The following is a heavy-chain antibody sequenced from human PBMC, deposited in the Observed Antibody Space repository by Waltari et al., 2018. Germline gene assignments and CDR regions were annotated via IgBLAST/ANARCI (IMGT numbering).Heavy chain of an antibody. V-gene: IGHV3-33*01. CDR2: IWHDGSNE. Sequence: QVQLVASGGGVVQPGRSLGLSCAASGFTFRRFGMHWVRQAPGKGLEWVAVIWHDGSNEYYVDSVKGRFTISRDNSKNTLYLQMNSLRAEDSAVYYCASQSTTLFDYWGQGTLVTVSS. J-gene: IGHJ4*02. CDR1: GFTFRRFG. D-gene: IGHD2-15*01. CDR3: ASQSTTLFDY.